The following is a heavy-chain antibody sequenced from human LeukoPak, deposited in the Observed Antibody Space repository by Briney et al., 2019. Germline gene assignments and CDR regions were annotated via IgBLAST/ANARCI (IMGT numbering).Heavy chain of an antibody. CDR3: ARDHSLDYGNWFHP. D-gene: IGHD4-17*01. CDR1: GFTFSSYA. J-gene: IGHJ5*02. Sequence: PGRSLRLSCAASGFTFSSYAMHWVRQAPGKGLEWVAVISYDGSNEYYPDSGKGRFTISRDNSKNTLYLQMNSLRAEDTGVYHCARDHSLDYGNWFHPWGQGTLVTVSS. V-gene: IGHV3-30-3*01. CDR2: ISYDGSNE.